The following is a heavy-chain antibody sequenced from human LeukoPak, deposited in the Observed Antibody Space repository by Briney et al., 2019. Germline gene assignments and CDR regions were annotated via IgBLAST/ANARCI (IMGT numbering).Heavy chain of an antibody. CDR2: INHSGST. Sequence: SETLSLTCAVYGVSFSGYYWSWIRQPPGKGLEWIGEINHSGSTNYNPSLKSRVTISVDTSKNQFSLKLSSVTAADTAVYYCARGWAWFDPWGQGTLVTVSS. CDR3: ARGWAWFDP. CDR1: GVSFSGYY. V-gene: IGHV4-34*01. J-gene: IGHJ5*02. D-gene: IGHD7-27*01.